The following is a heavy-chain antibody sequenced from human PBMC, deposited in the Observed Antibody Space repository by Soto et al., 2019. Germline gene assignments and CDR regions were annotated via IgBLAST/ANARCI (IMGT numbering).Heavy chain of an antibody. D-gene: IGHD3-10*01. CDR2: IYYLGST. CDR3: ARGGYDGSGSPYPAY. V-gene: IGHV4-59*01. J-gene: IGHJ4*02. Sequence: SVSGGSMSEYFWSWIRQSPGKGLEWIGYIYYLGSTDYNPSLKSRVTISVDTSKRQFSLRLTSVTAADTAVYYCARGGYDGSGSPYPAYWGPGTQVTVSS. CDR1: GGSMSEYF.